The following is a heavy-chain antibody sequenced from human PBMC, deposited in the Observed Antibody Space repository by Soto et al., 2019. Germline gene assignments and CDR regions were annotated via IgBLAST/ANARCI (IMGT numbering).Heavy chain of an antibody. D-gene: IGHD5-18*01. Sequence: SETLSLTCTVSGGSISSGSYYWSWIRQYTGKGLEWSRYIYYRASTFHVTSLLSRVTMPLDTSMSQFSVKLSSVTAAETDIYYCTRGGYAYGFHDYWGQGTLVTVSS. CDR2: IYYRAST. CDR1: GGSISSGSYY. V-gene: IGHV4-31*03. J-gene: IGHJ4*02. CDR3: TRGGYAYGFHDY.